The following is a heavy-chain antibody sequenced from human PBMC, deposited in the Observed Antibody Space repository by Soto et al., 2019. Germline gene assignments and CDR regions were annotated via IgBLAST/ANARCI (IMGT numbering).Heavy chain of an antibody. Sequence: GGSLRLSCAASGFTFSSYAMSWVRQAPGKGLEWVSAISGSGGSTYYADSVKGRFTISRDNAKNSLYLQMNSLRAEDTAVYYCARDREYGDYVGGLPMSTKFAPWGQGTLVTVSS. CDR2: ISGSGGST. J-gene: IGHJ5*02. D-gene: IGHD4-17*01. CDR1: GFTFSSYA. CDR3: ARDREYGDYVGGLPMSTKFAP. V-gene: IGHV3-23*01.